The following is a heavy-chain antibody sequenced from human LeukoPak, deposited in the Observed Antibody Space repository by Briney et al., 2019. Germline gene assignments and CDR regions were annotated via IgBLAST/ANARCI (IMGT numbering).Heavy chain of an antibody. CDR2: ISSSGSTI. CDR1: GFTFSDYY. V-gene: IGHV3-11*01. D-gene: IGHD2-21*02. J-gene: IGHJ4*02. CDR3: ARDAGVSTAIPLYYFDY. Sequence: PGGSLRLSRAASGFTFSDYYMSWIRQAPGKGLEWVSYISSSGSTIYYADSVKGRFTISRDNAKNSLYLQMNSLRAEDTAAYYCARDAGVSTAIPLYYFDYWGQGTLVTVSS.